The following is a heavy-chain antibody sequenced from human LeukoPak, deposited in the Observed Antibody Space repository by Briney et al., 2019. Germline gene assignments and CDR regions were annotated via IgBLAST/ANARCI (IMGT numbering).Heavy chain of an antibody. CDR3: ARIGYSYPSDY. CDR1: GGSISSGDYF. CDR2: INHSGST. Sequence: SETLSLTCTVSGGSISSGDYFWSWIRQPPGKGLEWIGEINHSGSTNYNPSLKSRVTISVDTSKNQFSLKLSSVTAADTAVYYCARIGYSYPSDYWGQGTLVTVSS. J-gene: IGHJ4*02. V-gene: IGHV4-34*01. D-gene: IGHD5-18*01.